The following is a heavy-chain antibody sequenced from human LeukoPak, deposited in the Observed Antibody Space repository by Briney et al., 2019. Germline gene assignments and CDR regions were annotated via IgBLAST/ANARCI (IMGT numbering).Heavy chain of an antibody. CDR3: VRTARVLDY. D-gene: IGHD6-6*01. V-gene: IGHV4-59*01. CDR2: IYYTGIM. CDR1: GASISTYY. Sequence: PSETLSLTCTVSGASISTYYWSWIRQPAGKGLEWIGYIYYTGIMNYNPSLKSRVTISVDTYKNQFSLRLISVTAADTAVYYCVRTARVLDYWGPGILVTVSS. J-gene: IGHJ4*02.